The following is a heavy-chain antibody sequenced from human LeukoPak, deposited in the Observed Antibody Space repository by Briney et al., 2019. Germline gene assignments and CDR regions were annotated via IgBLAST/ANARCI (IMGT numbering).Heavy chain of an antibody. CDR2: INPNSGGT. J-gene: IGHJ6*03. Sequence: ASVKVSCKASGYTFTGYYMHWVRQAPGQGLEWMGWINPNSGGTNYAQKFQGRVTMTRDTSISTAYMELSRLKSDDTAVYYCAREGNGEGYYYYYYMDVWGKGTTVTVSS. CDR3: AREGNGEGYYYYYYMDV. CDR1: GYTFTGYY. D-gene: IGHD4-23*01. V-gene: IGHV1-2*02.